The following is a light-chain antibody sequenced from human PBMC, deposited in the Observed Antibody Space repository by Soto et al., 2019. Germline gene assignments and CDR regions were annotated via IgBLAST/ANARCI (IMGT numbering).Light chain of an antibody. CDR3: QQYNEWPLT. V-gene: IGKV3-15*01. CDR1: ESVSNK. CDR2: HAS. Sequence: EIVMTQSPATLSVSPGERATLSCRASESVSNKLAWYQQKFGQAPKLLIYHASTRATGIPARFSGSGSATELSLTISSLQSEDYAAYYCQQYNEWPLTFGGGTKVEIK. J-gene: IGKJ4*01.